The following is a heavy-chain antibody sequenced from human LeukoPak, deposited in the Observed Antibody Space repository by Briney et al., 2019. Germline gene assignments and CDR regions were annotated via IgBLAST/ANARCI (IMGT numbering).Heavy chain of an antibody. D-gene: IGHD3-22*01. CDR1: GGSISTYY. J-gene: IGHJ4*02. CDR3: ARTNYYDSSGYLDY. V-gene: IGHV4-59*06. CDR2: IYHTGST. Sequence: PSETLSLTCTVSGGSISTYYWSWIRQHPGKGLEWIGYIYHTGSTYYNPSLKSRVTISVDTSKKQFSLNLSSVSAADTAVYYCARTNYYDSSGYLDYWGQGTLVTVSS.